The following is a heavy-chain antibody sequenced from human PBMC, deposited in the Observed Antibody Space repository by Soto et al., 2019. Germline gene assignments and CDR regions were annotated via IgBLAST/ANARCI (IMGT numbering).Heavy chain of an antibody. D-gene: IGHD2-15*01. CDR2: ISSISVTI. V-gene: IGHV3-48*01. J-gene: IGHJ4*02. CDR3: ARLEYCSGATCLYFDS. CDR1: GFTFSSYI. Sequence: GGSLRLSCAASGFTFSSYIMTWVRLAPGKGLEWVSSISSISVTISYADSVKGRFTISRDNAKNSLYLQMNSLRAEDTALYYCARLEYCSGATCLYFDSWGQGTLVTVSS.